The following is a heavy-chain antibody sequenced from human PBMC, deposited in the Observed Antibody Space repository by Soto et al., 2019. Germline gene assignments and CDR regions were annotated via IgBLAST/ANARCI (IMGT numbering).Heavy chain of an antibody. D-gene: IGHD4-17*01. CDR3: ARERTTVVSPNYYYGMDV. J-gene: IGHJ6*02. CDR1: VRSPSSGSYY. Sequence: SETVFPSRPVSVRSPSSGSYYGSSLRQPPGKGPEWIGYIYYSGSTNYNPSLKSRVTISVDTSKNQFSLKLSSVTAADTAVYYCARERTTVVSPNYYYGMDVWGQGTTVTVSS. CDR2: IYYSGST. V-gene: IGHV4-61*01.